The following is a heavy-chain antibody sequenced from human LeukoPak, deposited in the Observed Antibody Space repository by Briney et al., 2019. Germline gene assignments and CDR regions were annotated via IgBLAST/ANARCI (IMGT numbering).Heavy chain of an antibody. J-gene: IGHJ5*01. CDR1: GFTFSDYY. D-gene: IGHD3-10*01. CDR3: ARARRSGGITLIRGVKDRGWFDS. Sequence: PGGSLRLSCAASGFTFSDYYMSWIRQAPGKGLEWVSYISSSGSTIYYADSVKGRFTISRDNAKNSLYLQMNSLRAEDTAVHYCARARRSGGITLIRGVKDRGWFDSWGQGTLVTVSS. CDR2: ISSSGSTI. V-gene: IGHV3-11*04.